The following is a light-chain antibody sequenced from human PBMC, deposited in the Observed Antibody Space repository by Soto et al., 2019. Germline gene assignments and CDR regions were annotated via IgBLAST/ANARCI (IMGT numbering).Light chain of an antibody. CDR3: MQALQTPLT. CDR2: WGS. CDR1: QSLLHSNGYTY. Sequence: DIVMTQSPLSLPVTPGEPASISCRSSQSLLHSNGYTYLDWYLQKPGQSPQLLIYWGSNRASGVPDRFSGSGSGIDVTLKISRVEAEDVGVYYCMQALQTPLTFGPGTKVDIK. V-gene: IGKV2-28*01. J-gene: IGKJ3*01.